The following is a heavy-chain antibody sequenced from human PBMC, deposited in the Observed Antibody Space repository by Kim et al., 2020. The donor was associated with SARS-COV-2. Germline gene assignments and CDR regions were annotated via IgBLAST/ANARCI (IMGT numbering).Heavy chain of an antibody. V-gene: IGHV1-69*13. CDR2: IIPIFGTA. D-gene: IGHD3-10*01. CDR1: GGTFSSYA. CDR3: ARAHRGITMVRGVEDYYYYYGMDV. Sequence: SVKVSCKASGGTFSSYAISWVRQAPGQGLEWMGGIIPIFGTANYAQKFQGRVTITADESTSTAYMELSSLRSEDTAVYYCARAHRGITMVRGVEDYYYYYGMDVWGQGTTVTVSS. J-gene: IGHJ6*02.